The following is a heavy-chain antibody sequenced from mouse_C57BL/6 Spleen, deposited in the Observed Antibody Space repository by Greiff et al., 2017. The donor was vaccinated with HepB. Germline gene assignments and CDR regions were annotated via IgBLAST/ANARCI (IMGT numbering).Heavy chain of an antibody. J-gene: IGHJ1*03. V-gene: IGHV5-16*01. CDR3: ERVYGYFDV. CDR1: GFTFSDYY. CDR2: INYDGSST. Sequence: EVQVVESEGGLVQPGSSMKLSCTASGFTFSDYYMAWVRQVPEKGLEWVANINYDGSSTYYLDSLKSRFIISRDNAKNILYLQMSSLKSEDTATYYCERVYGYFDVWGTGTTVTVSS.